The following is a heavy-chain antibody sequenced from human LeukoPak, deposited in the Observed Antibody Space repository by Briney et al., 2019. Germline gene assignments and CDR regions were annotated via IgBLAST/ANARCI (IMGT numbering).Heavy chain of an antibody. CDR1: GYTFTGYY. V-gene: IGHV1-2*02. CDR3: ALLSSSWARVFDY. J-gene: IGHJ4*02. CDR2: INPNSGGT. Sequence: GASVKVSCKASGYTFTGYYMHWVRQAPGQGLEWMGWINPNSGGTNYAQKFQGRVTMTRDTSISTAYMELSRLRSDDTAVYYCALLSSSWARVFDYWGQGTLVTVSS. D-gene: IGHD6-13*01.